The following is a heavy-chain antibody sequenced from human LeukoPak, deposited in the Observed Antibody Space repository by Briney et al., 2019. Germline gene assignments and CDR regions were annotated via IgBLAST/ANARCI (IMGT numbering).Heavy chain of an antibody. Sequence: PSETLSLTCTVSGGSISSGDYYWSWIRQPPGKGLEWIGYIYYSGSTYYNPSLKSRVTISVDTSKNQFSLKLSSVTAADTAVYYCARVSAMVTIDYWGQGTLVTVSS. D-gene: IGHD5-18*01. CDR2: IYYSGST. V-gene: IGHV4-30-4*01. CDR3: ARVSAMVTIDY. CDR1: GGSISSGDYY. J-gene: IGHJ4*02.